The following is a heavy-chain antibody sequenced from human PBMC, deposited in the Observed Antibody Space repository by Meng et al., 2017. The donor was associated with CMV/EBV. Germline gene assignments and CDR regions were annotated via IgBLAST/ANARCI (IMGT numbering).Heavy chain of an antibody. CDR2: IYSGGST. Sequence: GESLKISCAASGFTVSSNYMSWVRQAPGKGLEWVSVIYSGGSTYYADSVKGRFITSRDNSKNTLYLQMNSLRAEDTDVYYCARNVTHWGQGTLVTVSS. CDR1: GFTVSSNY. D-gene: IGHD1-14*01. CDR3: ARNVTH. V-gene: IGHV3-53*01. J-gene: IGHJ4*02.